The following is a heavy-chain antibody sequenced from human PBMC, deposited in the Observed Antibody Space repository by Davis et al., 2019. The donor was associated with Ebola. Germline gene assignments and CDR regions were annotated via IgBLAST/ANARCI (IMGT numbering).Heavy chain of an antibody. D-gene: IGHD4-17*01. CDR2: IYYSGST. V-gene: IGHV4-59*12. CDR1: SGSISSNY. J-gene: IGHJ4*02. CDR3: ASGYGDYGPEYFDY. Sequence: SETLSLTCTVSSGSISSNYWSWIRQPPGKGLEWIGYIYYSGSTNYNPSLKSRVSISVDTSKNQFSLKLSSVTATDTAVYYCASGYGDYGPEYFDYWGQGTLVTVSS.